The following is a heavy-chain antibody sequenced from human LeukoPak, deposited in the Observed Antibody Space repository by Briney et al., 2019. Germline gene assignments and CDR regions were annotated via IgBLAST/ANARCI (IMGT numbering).Heavy chain of an antibody. CDR3: AKDPWDNSGYYYHY. CDR1: GFTFSSYA. CDR2: ISGGGGNT. Sequence: PGGSLRLSCAASGFTFSSYAMSWVRQAPGKGLEWVSAISGGGGNTYYADSVKGRFTISRDNSKNTLYLQTNSLRAEDTAVYYCAKDPWDNSGYYYHYWGQGTLVTVSS. D-gene: IGHD3-22*01. V-gene: IGHV3-23*01. J-gene: IGHJ4*02.